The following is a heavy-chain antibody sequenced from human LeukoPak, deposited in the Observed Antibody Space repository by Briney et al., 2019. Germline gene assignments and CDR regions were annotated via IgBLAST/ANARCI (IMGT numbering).Heavy chain of an antibody. CDR1: GGPFSSYA. CDR3: ARGVGATHDAFDI. D-gene: IGHD1-26*01. Sequence: ASVKVSCKASGGPFSSYAISWVRQAPGQGLEWMGRIIPILGIANYAQKFQGRVTITADKSTSTAYMELSSLRSEDTAVYYCARGVGATHDAFDIWGQGTMVTVSS. V-gene: IGHV1-69*04. J-gene: IGHJ3*02. CDR2: IIPILGIA.